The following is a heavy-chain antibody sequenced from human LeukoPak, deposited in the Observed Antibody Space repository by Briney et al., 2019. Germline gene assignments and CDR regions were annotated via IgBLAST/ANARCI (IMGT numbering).Heavy chain of an antibody. V-gene: IGHV5-51*01. CDR3: ARHNYGDLVKHYYYYGMDV. CDR1: GYRFTSYW. J-gene: IGHJ6*02. CDR2: IYPDDSGT. D-gene: IGHD4-17*01. Sequence: GESLKISCKGSGYRFTSYWIGWVRQMPGKGLEWMGIIYPDDSGTKYSPSFQGQVTISVDKSISTAYLQWSSLKASDTAMYYCARHNYGDLVKHYYYYGMDVWGQGTTVTVSS.